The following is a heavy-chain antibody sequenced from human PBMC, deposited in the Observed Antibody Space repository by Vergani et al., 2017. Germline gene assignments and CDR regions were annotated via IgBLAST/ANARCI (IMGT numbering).Heavy chain of an antibody. CDR3: ARGRRNYFDY. CDR2: IYYSGST. J-gene: IGHJ4*02. Sequence: QVQLQQWGAGLLKPSETLSLTCTVSGGSISSHYWSWIRQPPGKGLEWIGYIYYSGSTYYNPSLKSRVTISVDTSKNQFSLKLSSVTAADTAVYYCARGRRNYFDYWGQGTLVTVSS. V-gene: IGHV4-59*08. CDR1: GGSISSHY. D-gene: IGHD1-26*01.